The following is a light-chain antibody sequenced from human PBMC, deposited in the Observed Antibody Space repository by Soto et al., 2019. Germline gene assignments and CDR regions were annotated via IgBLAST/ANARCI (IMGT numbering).Light chain of an antibody. CDR1: QVIGNPY. V-gene: IGKV1-17*01. CDR3: LQYWDYSWT. J-gene: IGKJ1*01. Sequence: PMAQSPSSLSASVGDRVTVTCRASQVIGNPYIGWYQQRVGRPPKRLIYSTSALQSGVPWRFSVCGSGTEFRLTISSLQPEDSATYYCLQYWDYSWTFGQGTKVEVK. CDR2: STS.